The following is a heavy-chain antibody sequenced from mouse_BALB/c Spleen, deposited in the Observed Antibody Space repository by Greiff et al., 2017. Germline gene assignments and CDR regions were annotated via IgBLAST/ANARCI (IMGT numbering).Heavy chain of an antibody. CDR1: GYTFTSYW. J-gene: IGHJ3*01. CDR2: IAPGSGST. CDR3: ARSSTMITTGAD. Sequence: DLVKPGASVKLSCKASGYTFTSYWINWIKQRPGQGLEWIGRIAPGSGSTYYNEMFKGKATLTVDTSSSTAYIQLSSLSSEDSAVYFCARSSTMITTGADGGQGTLVTVSA. D-gene: IGHD2-4*01. V-gene: IGHV1S41*01.